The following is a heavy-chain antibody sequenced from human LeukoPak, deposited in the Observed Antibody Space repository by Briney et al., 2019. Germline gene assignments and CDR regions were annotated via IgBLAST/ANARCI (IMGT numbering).Heavy chain of an antibody. D-gene: IGHD1-1*01. CDR2: ISGSGGST. CDR3: ARDRNWNLPGGDY. CDR1: GFTFSSYA. V-gene: IGHV3-23*01. J-gene: IGHJ4*02. Sequence: GESLRLSCAASGFTFSSYAMSWVRQAPGKGLEWVSGISGSGGSTYYADSVRGRFTVSRDNSKNTLYLQMNSLRAEDTAVYYCARDRNWNLPGGDYWGQGTLVTVSS.